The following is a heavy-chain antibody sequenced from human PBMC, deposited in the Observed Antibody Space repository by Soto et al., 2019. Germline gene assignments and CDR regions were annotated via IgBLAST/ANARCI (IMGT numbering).Heavy chain of an antibody. CDR1: GFTFSSYG. CDR2: ISYDGINK. J-gene: IGHJ4*02. V-gene: IGHV3-30*18. D-gene: IGHD1-1*01. Sequence: GGSLRLSCAASGFTFSSYGMHWVRQAPGKGLEWVAVISYDGINKYYADSVKGRFTISRDNSKNTLYLQMNSLRAEDTAVYYCAKSVYNWNDGFFDYWGQGTLFTVSS. CDR3: AKSVYNWNDGFFDY.